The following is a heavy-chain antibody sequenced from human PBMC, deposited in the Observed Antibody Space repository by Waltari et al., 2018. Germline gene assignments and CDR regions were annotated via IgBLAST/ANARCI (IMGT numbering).Heavy chain of an antibody. CDR2: SRTSGGST. Sequence: EVQHLESGGGLVQPGGSLRLSCAASGFTFRIFARTWVRQAPGKGLEGVSGSRTSGGSTYYADSVKGRFTISRDNSKNTLYLQLNSLRAEDTAVYYCARRSRVGTAVDVWGQGTTVTVSS. CDR1: GFTFRIFA. V-gene: IGHV3-23*01. CDR3: ARRSRVGTAVDV. J-gene: IGHJ6*02. D-gene: IGHD2-15*01.